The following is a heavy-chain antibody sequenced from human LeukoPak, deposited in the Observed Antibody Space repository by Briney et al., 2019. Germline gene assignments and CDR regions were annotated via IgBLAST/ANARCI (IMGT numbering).Heavy chain of an antibody. CDR2: IYYSGST. CDR3: ARLDRQWLVQDY. D-gene: IGHD6-19*01. Sequence: KSSETLSLTCTVSGGSISSYYWSWIRQPPGKGLEWIGYIYYSGSTNYNPSLKSRVTISVDTSKNQFSLKLSSVTAADTAVYYCARLDRQWLVQDYWGQGTLVTVSS. V-gene: IGHV4-59*08. J-gene: IGHJ4*02. CDR1: GGSISSYY.